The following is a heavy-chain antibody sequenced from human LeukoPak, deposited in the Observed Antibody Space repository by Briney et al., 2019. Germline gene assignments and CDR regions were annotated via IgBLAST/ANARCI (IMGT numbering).Heavy chain of an antibody. V-gene: IGHV4-59*01. CDR1: GGSINNYY. CDR3: ARDSGWLRFDY. CDR2: IDNSGST. J-gene: IGHJ4*02. D-gene: IGHD3-10*01. Sequence: SETLSLTCSVSGGSINNYYWNWIRQPPGKGLEWIGYIDNSGSTNYNPSLKSRVTMSLDTPKNQFSLKLSSVTAADTAVYYCARDSGWLRFDYWGQGTLVTVSS.